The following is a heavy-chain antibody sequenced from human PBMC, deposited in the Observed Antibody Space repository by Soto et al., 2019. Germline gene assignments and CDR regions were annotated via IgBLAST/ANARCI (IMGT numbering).Heavy chain of an antibody. J-gene: IGHJ3*02. V-gene: IGHV5-51*01. CDR3: ARQNPNNWNYPAAFDI. CDR1: GYSFTSYW. D-gene: IGHD1-7*01. CDR2: IYPGDSDT. Sequence: PGESLKISCKGSGYSFTSYWIVWVRQMPGKGLEWMGIIYPGDSDTRYSPSFQGQVTISADKSISTAYLQWSSLKASDTAMYYCARQNPNNWNYPAAFDIWGQGTMVTVSS.